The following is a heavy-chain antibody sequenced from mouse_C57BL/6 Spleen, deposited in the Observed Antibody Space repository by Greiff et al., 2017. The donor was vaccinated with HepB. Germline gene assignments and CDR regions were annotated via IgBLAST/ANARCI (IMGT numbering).Heavy chain of an antibody. CDR2: IYPRSGNT. Sequence: QVQLKESGAELARPGASVKLSCKASGYTFTSYGISWVKQRTGQGLEWIGEIYPRSGNTYYNEKFKGKATLTADKSSSTAYMELRSLTSEDSAVYFCAANWDLWLAYWGQGTLVTVSA. D-gene: IGHD4-1*01. CDR1: GYTFTSYG. CDR3: AANWDLWLAY. J-gene: IGHJ3*01. V-gene: IGHV1-81*01.